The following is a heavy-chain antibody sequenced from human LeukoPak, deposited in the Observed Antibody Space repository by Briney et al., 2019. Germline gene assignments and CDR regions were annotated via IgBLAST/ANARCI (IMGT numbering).Heavy chain of an antibody. Sequence: PGASLRLSCAASGFTFSSYAMSWVRQAPGMGLEWVSAISGSGGSTYYADSVKGRFTISRDNSKNTLYLQMNSLRAEDTAVYYCARRQPSYFDYWGQGTLVTVSS. CDR1: GFTFSSYA. V-gene: IGHV3-23*01. J-gene: IGHJ4*02. D-gene: IGHD1-1*01. CDR3: ARRQPSYFDY. CDR2: ISGSGGST.